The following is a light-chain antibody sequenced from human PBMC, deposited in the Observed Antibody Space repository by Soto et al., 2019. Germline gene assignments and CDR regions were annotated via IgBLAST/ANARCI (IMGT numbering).Light chain of an antibody. V-gene: IGKV1-39*01. Sequence: DIQMTQSPSSLSASVGDRVTITCRASQSISSYLNWYQQKPGKAPKLLIYAASSLQSGVPSRFSGSGSGTDFTLTISSLQPEDFATYYCQQSYPRHTFGQGTKLEIK. CDR2: AAS. CDR1: QSISSY. CDR3: QQSYPRHT. J-gene: IGKJ2*01.